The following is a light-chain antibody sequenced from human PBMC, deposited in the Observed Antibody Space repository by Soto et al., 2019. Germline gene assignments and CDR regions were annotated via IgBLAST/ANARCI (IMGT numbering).Light chain of an antibody. CDR1: SSDVGGYSY. CDR2: DVS. V-gene: IGLV2-11*01. Sequence: QSALTQPRSVSGSAGQSVTNSCTGTSSDVGGYSYVSWYQQYPGKAPKLMIYDVSKRPSGVPDRFSGSKSGNTASLTISGLQAEDEADYYCCSYAGSYTWVFGTGTKITVL. CDR3: CSYAGSYTWV. J-gene: IGLJ1*01.